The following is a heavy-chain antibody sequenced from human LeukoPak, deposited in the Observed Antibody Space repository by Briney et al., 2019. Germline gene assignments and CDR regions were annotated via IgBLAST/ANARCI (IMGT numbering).Heavy chain of an antibody. V-gene: IGHV3-48*01. D-gene: IGHD2-21*01. Sequence: PGGSLRLSCAASGFTFSSYSMNWVRQAPGKGLEWVSYISSSSSTIYYADSVKGRFTISRDNAKNSLYLQMNSLRAEDTAVYYCARGILWWGIDYWGQGTLVTVSS. CDR2: ISSSSSTI. CDR3: ARGILWWGIDY. CDR1: GFTFSSYS. J-gene: IGHJ4*02.